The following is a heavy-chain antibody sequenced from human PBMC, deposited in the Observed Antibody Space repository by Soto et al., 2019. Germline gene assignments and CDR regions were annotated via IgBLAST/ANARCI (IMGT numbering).Heavy chain of an antibody. J-gene: IGHJ5*02. CDR1: ASTFSSNS. D-gene: IGHD6-13*01. V-gene: IGHV3-21*01. CDR2: ISRSSSYI. CDR3: ATAPEYSSSWYGCWVDP. Sequence: GSLRLSCVPAASTFSSNSMNWVRQAPRKELEWVSSISRSSSYIYYADSLTCSFPISRDNAKNSLYLQMNSRRAEDTDVYYCATAPEYSSSWYGCWVDPWCQETMLDTSS.